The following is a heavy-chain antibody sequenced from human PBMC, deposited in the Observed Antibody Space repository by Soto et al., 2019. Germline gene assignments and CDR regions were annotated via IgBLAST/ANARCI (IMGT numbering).Heavy chain of an antibody. CDR3: ASRLGQLWFRRANY. V-gene: IGHV4-34*01. J-gene: IGHJ4*02. D-gene: IGHD5-18*01. CDR2: INHSGST. Sequence: SETLSLTCAVYGGSFSGYYWSWIRQPPGKGLEWIGEINHSGSTNYNPSLKSRVTISVDTSKNQFSLKLSSVTAADTAVYYCASRLGQLWFRRANYWGQGTLVTVSS. CDR1: GGSFSGYY.